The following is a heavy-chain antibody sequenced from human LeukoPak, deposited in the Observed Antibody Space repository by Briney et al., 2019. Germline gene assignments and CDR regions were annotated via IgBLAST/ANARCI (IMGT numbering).Heavy chain of an antibody. D-gene: IGHD6-6*01. CDR2: IHYSGST. V-gene: IGHV4-59*01. J-gene: IGHJ4*02. CDR1: GGSIGSFF. Sequence: KSSETLSLTCTVSGGSIGSFFWSWIRQPPGKALEWIGYIHYSGSTNYNPSLKSRVTISVDTSKNQFSLKLSSVTAADTAVYYCARAMLSSSSFDYWGQGTLVTVSS. CDR3: ARAMLSSSSFDY.